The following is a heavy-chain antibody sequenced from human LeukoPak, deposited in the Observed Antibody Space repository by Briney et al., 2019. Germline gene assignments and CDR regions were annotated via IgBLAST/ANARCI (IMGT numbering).Heavy chain of an antibody. V-gene: IGHV4-39*01. J-gene: IGHJ4*02. D-gene: IGHD1-26*01. Sequence: SESLPLTCTVSGGSISSSSYYWGWIRQPPGKGLEWIGNIYNSGSTYYNPSLKSRVTISIDTSKNQFSLRLSSVTAADTAVYYCARPHYSGTILDFDYWGQGTLVTVSS. CDR2: IYNSGST. CDR3: ARPHYSGTILDFDY. CDR1: GGSISSSSYY.